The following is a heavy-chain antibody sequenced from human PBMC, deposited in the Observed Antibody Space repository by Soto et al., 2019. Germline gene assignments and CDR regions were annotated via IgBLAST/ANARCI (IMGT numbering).Heavy chain of an antibody. CDR2: ISSSSSTI. J-gene: IGHJ4*02. Sequence: EVQLVESGGGLVQPGGSLRLSCAASGFTFSSYSMNWVRQAPGKGLEWVSYISSSSSTIYYADSVKGRFTISRDNAKNSLYLQMNSLRAEDTAVYYCARENRITIFGVVSSYFHYWGQGTLVTVSS. CDR3: ARENRITIFGVVSSYFHY. V-gene: IGHV3-48*01. CDR1: GFTFSSYS. D-gene: IGHD3-3*01.